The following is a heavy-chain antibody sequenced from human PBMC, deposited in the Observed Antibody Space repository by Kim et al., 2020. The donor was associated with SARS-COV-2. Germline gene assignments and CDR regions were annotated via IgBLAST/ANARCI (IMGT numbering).Heavy chain of an antibody. CDR1: GFTVSNNY. CDR2: INSPGNT. V-gene: IGHV3-53*01. Sequence: GGSLRLSCAASGFTVSNNYMSWVRQAPGKGLEWVSLINSPGNTYYADSVKGRFTISRDNSKNTLLLQMNSLRAEDTAIYYCARWGKATGFDYWGQGTLVTVSS. CDR3: ARWGKATGFDY. D-gene: IGHD1-26*01. J-gene: IGHJ4*02.